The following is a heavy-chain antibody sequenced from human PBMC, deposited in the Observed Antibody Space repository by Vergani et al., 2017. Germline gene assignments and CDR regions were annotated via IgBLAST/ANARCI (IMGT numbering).Heavy chain of an antibody. J-gene: IGHJ6*02. CDR2: INHSGST. V-gene: IGHV4-31*03. D-gene: IGHD2-2*01. CDR1: GGSISSGGYY. CDR3: ARDRSVVVPAAIDVEHYYGMDV. Sequence: QVQLQESGPGLVKPSQTLSLTCTVSGGSISSGGYYWSWIRQPPGKGLEWIGEINHSGSTNYNPSLKSRVTISVDTSKNQFSLKLSSVTAADTAVYYCARDRSVVVPAAIDVEHYYGMDVWGQGTTVTVSS.